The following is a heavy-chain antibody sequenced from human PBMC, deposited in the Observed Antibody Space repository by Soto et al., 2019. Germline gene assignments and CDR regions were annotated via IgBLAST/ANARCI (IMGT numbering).Heavy chain of an antibody. CDR1: GYTFTSYG. D-gene: IGHD2-15*01. CDR2: ISAYNGNT. J-gene: IGHJ4*02. CDR3: SSGLAVGLLDY. V-gene: IGHV1-18*01. Sequence: QVQLVQSGAEVKKPGASVKVSCKASGYTFTSYGISWVRQAPGQGLEWMGWISAYNGNTKSAQKLQGRVTMSTDTSTSTAYMELRSLRFDDTAVYYCSSGLAVGLLDYWGQGTLVTVSS.